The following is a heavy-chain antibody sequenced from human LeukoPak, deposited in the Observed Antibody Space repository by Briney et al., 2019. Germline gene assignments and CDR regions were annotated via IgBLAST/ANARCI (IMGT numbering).Heavy chain of an antibody. V-gene: IGHV5-51*01. CDR3: ARPQNSNREYYDSSGYYPTYYFDY. D-gene: IGHD3-22*01. CDR1: GYSFTNYW. J-gene: IGHJ4*02. CDR2: IYPGDSDI. Sequence: GESLKISCKASGYSFTNYWIGWVRQMPGKGLEWMGIIYPGDSDIRNSPSFQGQVTISADKSITTAYLQWSSLKASDTAIYYCARPQNSNREYYDSSGYYPTYYFDYWGQGTLVTVSS.